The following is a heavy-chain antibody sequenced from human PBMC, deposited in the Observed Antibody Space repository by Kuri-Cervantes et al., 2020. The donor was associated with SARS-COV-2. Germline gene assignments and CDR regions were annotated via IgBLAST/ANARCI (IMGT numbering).Heavy chain of an antibody. CDR2: IYTSGST. J-gene: IGHJ4*02. CDR3: ARGPGCGPSFGVVIIRGCYFDY. Sequence: SETLSLTCIVSGGSISSGSYYWSWIRQPAGKGLEWIGRIYTSGSTNYNPSLKSRVTISVDTSKNQFSLKLSSVTAADTAVYYCARGPGCGPSFGVVIIRGCYFDYWGQGTLVTVSS. CDR1: GGSISSGSYY. D-gene: IGHD3-3*01. V-gene: IGHV4-61*02.